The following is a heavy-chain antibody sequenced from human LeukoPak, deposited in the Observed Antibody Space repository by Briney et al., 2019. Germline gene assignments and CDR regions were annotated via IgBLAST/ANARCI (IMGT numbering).Heavy chain of an antibody. Sequence: LSLTCTVSGGSISSTFYYWGWIRQPPGKGLEWVSSISSSSSYIYYADSVKGRFTISRDNAKSSLYLQMNSLRAEDTAVYYCARVGNYYDSSGYDYWGQGTLVTVSS. CDR1: GGSISSTFYY. CDR3: ARVGNYYDSSGYDY. D-gene: IGHD3-22*01. J-gene: IGHJ4*02. V-gene: IGHV3-11*06. CDR2: ISSSSSYI.